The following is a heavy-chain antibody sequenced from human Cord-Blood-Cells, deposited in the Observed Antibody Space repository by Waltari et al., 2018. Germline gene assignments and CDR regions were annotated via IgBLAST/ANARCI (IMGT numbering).Heavy chain of an antibody. J-gene: IGHJ4*02. Sequence: QLQLQESGPGLVKPSETLSLTCTVSGGSISSSIYYWGWIRQPPGKGLEWIGRIEYSGRPYYNPSLKSRVTISVDTSKTQFSLKLSSVTAADTAVYYCARHFVGGGGYYFDYWGQGTLVTVSS. CDR1: GGSISSSIYY. CDR2: IEYSGRP. D-gene: IGHD1-26*01. V-gene: IGHV4-39*01. CDR3: ARHFVGGGGYYFDY.